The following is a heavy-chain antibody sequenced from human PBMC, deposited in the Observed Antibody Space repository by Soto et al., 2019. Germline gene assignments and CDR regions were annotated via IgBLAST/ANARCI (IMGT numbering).Heavy chain of an antibody. CDR3: ARLQRALDAFDI. CDR2: IGTAGDT. Sequence: ESGGGLVQPGGSLRLSCAASGFTFSSYDMHWVRQATGKGLEWVSAIGTAGDTYYPGSVKGRFTISRENAKNSLYLQMNSLRAGDTAVYYCARLQRALDAFDIWGQGTMVTVSS. V-gene: IGHV3-13*01. D-gene: IGHD4-4*01. CDR1: GFTFSSYD. J-gene: IGHJ3*02.